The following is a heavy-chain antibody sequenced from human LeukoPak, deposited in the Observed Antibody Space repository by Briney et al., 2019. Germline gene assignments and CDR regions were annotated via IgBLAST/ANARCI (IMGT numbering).Heavy chain of an antibody. CDR3: AKSGYDSYGYYYPLDY. D-gene: IGHD3-22*01. CDR2: ISRTGDKT. Sequence: PGGSLRLSCAASGFTFSNYAMTWVRQAPGKGLEWLSVISRTGDKTYYADSVKGRFTISRDNSKNTLSVQMDSLRAEDTAVYYCAKSGYDSYGYYYPLDYWGQGTLVTVSS. V-gene: IGHV3-23*01. J-gene: IGHJ4*02. CDR1: GFTFSNYA.